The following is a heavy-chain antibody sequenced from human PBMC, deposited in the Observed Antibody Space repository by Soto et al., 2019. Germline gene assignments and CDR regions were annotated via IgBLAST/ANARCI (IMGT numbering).Heavy chain of an antibody. CDR3: ARASYYYARGGYYHLEY. Sequence: ASVKVSCKASGYTFTKYCLHWVRQAPGHGLEWVGIIGPSSGDTTNAQSFQGRLILTRDTSTSTVYLELSSLTSDDTAVYYCARASYYYARGGYYHLEYWGQETQVTVSS. D-gene: IGHD3-22*01. J-gene: IGHJ4*02. V-gene: IGHV1-46*01. CDR2: IGPSSGDT. CDR1: GYTFTKYC.